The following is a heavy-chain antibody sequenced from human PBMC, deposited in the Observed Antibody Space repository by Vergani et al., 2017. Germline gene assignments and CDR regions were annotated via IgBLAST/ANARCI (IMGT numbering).Heavy chain of an antibody. CDR3: ARVMRSGSYSPTDY. V-gene: IGHV3-20*04. CDR2: INWNGGST. J-gene: IGHJ4*02. CDR1: GFTFSSYA. D-gene: IGHD1-26*01. Sequence: EVQLLESGGGLVQPGGSLRLSCAASGFTFSSYAMSWVRQAPGKGLEWVSGINWNGGSTGYADSVKGRFTISRDNAKNSLYLQMNSLRAEDTALYYCARVMRSGSYSPTDYWGQGTLVTVSS.